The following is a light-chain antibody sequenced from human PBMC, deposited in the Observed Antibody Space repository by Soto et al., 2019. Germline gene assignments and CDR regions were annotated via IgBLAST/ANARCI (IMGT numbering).Light chain of an antibody. J-gene: IGLJ2*01. CDR1: SSNIGSNY. Sequence: QAVLTQPPSASGTPGQRVTISCSGSSSNIGSNYVYWYQQLPGTAPKLLIYRNNQRPSGVPDRFSGSKSGTSASLASSGLRSEDEADYYCAAWDDSLSGSHVVFGGGTKVTVL. CDR2: RNN. CDR3: AAWDDSLSGSHVV. V-gene: IGLV1-47*01.